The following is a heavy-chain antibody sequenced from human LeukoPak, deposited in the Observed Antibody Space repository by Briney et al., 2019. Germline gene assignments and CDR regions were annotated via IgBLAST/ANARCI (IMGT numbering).Heavy chain of an antibody. D-gene: IGHD5-24*01. J-gene: IGHJ6*03. Sequence: QTGGSLRLSCAASGFTFSSYWMSWVRQAPGKGMEWVANIKQDGSEKYYVDSVKGRFTISRDNAKSSLYLQMNSLRAEDTAVYYCAGDGKDGYNYGYYYYYMDVWGKGTTVTVSS. CDR3: AGDGKDGYNYGYYYYYMDV. CDR2: IKQDGSEK. V-gene: IGHV3-7*01. CDR1: GFTFSSYW.